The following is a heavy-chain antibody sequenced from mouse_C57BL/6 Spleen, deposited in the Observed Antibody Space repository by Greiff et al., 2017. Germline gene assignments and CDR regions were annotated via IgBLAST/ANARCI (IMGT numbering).Heavy chain of an antibody. V-gene: IGHV1-50*01. CDR2: IDPSDSYT. CDR1: GYTFTSYW. J-gene: IGHJ4*01. D-gene: IGHD2-5*01. CDR3: AGDSNYPYAMDY. Sequence: QVQLQQPGAELVKPGASVKLSCKASGYTFTSYWMQWVKQRPGQGLEWIGEIDPSDSYTNYNQKFKGKATLTVDTSSSTAYMQLSSLTSEDSAVYYCAGDSNYPYAMDYWGQETSVTVSS.